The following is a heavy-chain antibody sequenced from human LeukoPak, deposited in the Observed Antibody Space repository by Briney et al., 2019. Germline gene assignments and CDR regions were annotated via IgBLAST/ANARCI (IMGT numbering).Heavy chain of an antibody. CDR1: GGTFSSYA. CDR2: IIPIFGTA. D-gene: IGHD3-22*01. V-gene: IGHV1-69*05. Sequence: ASVKVSCKASGGTFSSYAISWVRQAPGQGLEWMGRIIPIFGTANYAQKFQGRVTITTDESTSTAYMELSSLRSEDTAVYYCAREGHINYYDSSGIFDYWGQGTPVTVSS. CDR3: AREGHINYYDSSGIFDY. J-gene: IGHJ4*02.